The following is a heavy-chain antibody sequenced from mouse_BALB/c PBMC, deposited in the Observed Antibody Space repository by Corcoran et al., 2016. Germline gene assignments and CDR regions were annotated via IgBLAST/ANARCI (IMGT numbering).Heavy chain of an antibody. CDR2: ISYDGSN. J-gene: IGHJ4*01. CDR1: GYSITSGYY. CDR3: ARGGTGTGAMDY. Sequence: DVQLQESGPGLVKPSQSLSLTCSVTGYSITSGYYWNWIRQFPGNKLEWMGYISYDGSNNYNPSLKNRISITRDTSKNQFFLKLNSVTTEDTATYYCARGGTGTGAMDYWGQGTSVTVSS. D-gene: IGHD4-1*01. V-gene: IGHV3-6*02.